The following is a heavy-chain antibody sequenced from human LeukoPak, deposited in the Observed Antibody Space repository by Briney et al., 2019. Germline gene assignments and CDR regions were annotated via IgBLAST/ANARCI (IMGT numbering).Heavy chain of an antibody. V-gene: IGHV4-59*08. J-gene: IGHJ4*02. CDR1: GGSISSYY. CDR3: ARLSSGSSSWYDIDY. D-gene: IGHD6-13*01. CDR2: IYYSGST. Sequence: RPSGTLSLTCTVSGGSISSYYWSWLRQPPGKGLEWIGYIYYSGSTNYNPSLKSRVTISVDTSKNQFSLKLSSVTAADTAVYYCARLSSGSSSWYDIDYWGQGTLVTVSS.